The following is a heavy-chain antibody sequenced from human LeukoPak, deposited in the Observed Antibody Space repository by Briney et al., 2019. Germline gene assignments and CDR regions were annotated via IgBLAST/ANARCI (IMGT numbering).Heavy chain of an antibody. Sequence: GGSLRLSCAASGFTFSSYGMHWVRQAPGKGLEWVAVIPYDGSNKYYADSVKGRFTISRDNSKNTLYLQMNSLRAEDTAVYYCAKGDSITMVQGRMDVWGKGTTVTVSS. D-gene: IGHD3-10*01. CDR3: AKGDSITMVQGRMDV. CDR1: GFTFSSYG. V-gene: IGHV3-30*18. J-gene: IGHJ6*04. CDR2: IPYDGSNK.